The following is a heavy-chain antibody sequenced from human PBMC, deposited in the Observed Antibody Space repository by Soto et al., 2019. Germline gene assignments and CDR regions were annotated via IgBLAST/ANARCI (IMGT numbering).Heavy chain of an antibody. CDR1: GFRFSDYP. D-gene: IGHD1-1*01. CDR2: INRRGTAT. CDR3: VRGTPTPGLDI. J-gene: IGHJ6*02. V-gene: IGHV3-7*03. Sequence: PGGSLRLSWVGSGFRFSDYPLNWVRQPPGQGLEWVANINRRGTATKYVDSVRGRFSTSRDSTRNSLYLNMDRLRVEDTATYYCVRGTPTPGLDIWGRGTTVTVSS.